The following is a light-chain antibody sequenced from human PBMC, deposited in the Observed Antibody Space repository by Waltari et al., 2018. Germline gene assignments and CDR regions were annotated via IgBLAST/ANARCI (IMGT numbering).Light chain of an antibody. V-gene: IGLV2-8*01. J-gene: IGLJ3*02. CDR2: EVS. Sequence: QSALTQSPSASGSPGQSVTISCTGTSSDVGGYNYVSWYQHHPGKAPKLMIYEVSKRPSGFPDRFAGATAGNTASLTVSGLQAEDEADYYCSSYAGSNNPWVFGGGTKLTVL. CDR1: SSDVGGYNY. CDR3: SSYAGSNNPWV.